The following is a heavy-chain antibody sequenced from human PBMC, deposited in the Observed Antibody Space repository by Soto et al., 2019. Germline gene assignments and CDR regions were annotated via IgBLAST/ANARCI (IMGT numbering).Heavy chain of an antibody. CDR1: GYTFTGYY. J-gene: IGHJ6*02. V-gene: IGHV1-2*02. CDR2: INPNSGGT. Sequence: ASVKVSCKASGYTFTGYYMHWVRQAPGQGLEWMGWINPNSGGTNYAQKFQGRVTMTRDTSISTAYMELSRLRSDDTAVYYCARGAFSDYDFWSGYEYYYGMDVWGQGTTVTVSS. D-gene: IGHD3-3*01. CDR3: ARGAFSDYDFWSGYEYYYGMDV.